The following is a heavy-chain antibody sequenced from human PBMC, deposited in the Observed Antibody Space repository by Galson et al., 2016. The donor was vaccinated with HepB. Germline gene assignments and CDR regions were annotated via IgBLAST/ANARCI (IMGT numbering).Heavy chain of an antibody. Sequence: SLRLSCAASRFTFSSFAMTWVRQAPGKGLEWVSTIAVGGAPTNYADSVKGRFTVSRDNPQNTLFLQMNGLRAEDTALYYCVKDFDNMIGSMDIWGQGTTVTVSS. J-gene: IGHJ6*02. D-gene: IGHD3-22*01. V-gene: IGHV3-23*01. CDR2: IAVGGAPT. CDR1: RFTFSSFA. CDR3: VKDFDNMIGSMDI.